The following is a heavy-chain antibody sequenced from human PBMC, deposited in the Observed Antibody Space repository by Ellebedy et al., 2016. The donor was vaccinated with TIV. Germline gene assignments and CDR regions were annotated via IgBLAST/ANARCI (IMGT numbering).Heavy chain of an antibody. CDR3: ATTTGAYYRQPLAP. Sequence: PGGSLRLSCAASGFTFSSSAMHWVRQAPGKGLEWVALIRNDGGRDFYADSVWGRFTISRDVSSNTLHLQMHSLRAEDTALYYCATTTGAYYRQPLAPWGRGTLVTVSS. CDR2: IRNDGGRD. D-gene: IGHD1-26*01. V-gene: IGHV3-30*02. CDR1: GFTFSSSA. J-gene: IGHJ5*02.